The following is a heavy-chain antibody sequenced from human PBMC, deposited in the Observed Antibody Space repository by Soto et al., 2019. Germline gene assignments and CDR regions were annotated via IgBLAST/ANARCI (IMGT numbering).Heavy chain of an antibody. CDR2: IYHSGSS. Sequence: SETLSRTCTVSGGSIRCSSYFWVWFRQAPGKVLDWIASIYHSGSSYYNPSLKSRVTISVDTSKNQVSLKLSSVTAADTAVYYCSSRRAHMITFGGDSDTDMDVWGQGTTVTFSS. V-gene: IGHV4-39*01. CDR3: SSRRAHMITFGGDSDTDMDV. D-gene: IGHD3-16*01. J-gene: IGHJ6*02. CDR1: GGSIRCSSYF.